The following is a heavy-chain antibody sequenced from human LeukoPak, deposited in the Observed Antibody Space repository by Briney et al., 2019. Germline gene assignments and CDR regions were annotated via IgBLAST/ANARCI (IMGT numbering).Heavy chain of an antibody. V-gene: IGHV4-38-2*02. CDR3: ARVVQSTDSSGFYLPEYFQH. Sequence: PSETLSLTCTVSGYSISSGYHWGWIRQPPGKGLEWIGSIYHSGSTYYNPSLKSRVTISVDTSKNQFSLKLRFVTAADTAVYYCARVVQSTDSSGFYLPEYFQHWGQGTLVTVSS. J-gene: IGHJ1*01. CDR2: IYHSGST. CDR1: GYSISSGYH. D-gene: IGHD3-22*01.